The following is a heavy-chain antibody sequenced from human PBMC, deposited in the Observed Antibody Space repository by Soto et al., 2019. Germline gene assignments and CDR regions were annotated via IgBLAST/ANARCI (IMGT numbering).Heavy chain of an antibody. V-gene: IGHV4-30-2*01. CDR3: TRSSSTVTTLDY. CDR2: IYHSGST. D-gene: IGHD2-2*01. Sequence: QLQLQESGSGLVKPSQTLSLTCAVSGGSISSGGYSWSWIRQPPGKGLEGVGYIYHSGSTYYNPSLKSRVTISIDRSKNQFSLKLSSVTAADTAVYSCTRSSSTVTTLDYWGQGTLVTVSS. CDR1: GGSISSGGYS. J-gene: IGHJ4*02.